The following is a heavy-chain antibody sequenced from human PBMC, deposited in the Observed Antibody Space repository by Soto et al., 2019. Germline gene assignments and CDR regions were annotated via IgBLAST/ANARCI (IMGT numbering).Heavy chain of an antibody. V-gene: IGHV4-31*03. J-gene: IGHJ4*02. Sequence: QVQLQESGPRLVKPSQTLSLTCTVSGGSISSGGYYWSWIRQHPGKGLEWIGYIYYSGSTYYNPSLKSRVTISVDTSKNQFSLKLSSVTAADTAVYYCARDRSSSWYGEFDYWGQGTLVTVSS. CDR3: ARDRSSSWYGEFDY. CDR2: IYYSGST. D-gene: IGHD6-13*01. CDR1: GGSISSGGYY.